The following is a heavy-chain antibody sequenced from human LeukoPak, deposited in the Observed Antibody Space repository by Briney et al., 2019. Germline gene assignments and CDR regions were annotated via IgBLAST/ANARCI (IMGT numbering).Heavy chain of an antibody. CDR1: GFTLSDYW. V-gene: IGHV3-74*01. Sequence: GGSLRLSCAASGFTLSDYWMNWVRQAPGKGPVWVSRINSDGSSTSYADSVKGRFTISRDNAKNTLYLQMNSLRAEDTAVYYCARDRVVVAATNYYYYMDVWGKGTTVTVSS. J-gene: IGHJ6*03. D-gene: IGHD2-15*01. CDR2: INSDGSST. CDR3: ARDRVVVAATNYYYYMDV.